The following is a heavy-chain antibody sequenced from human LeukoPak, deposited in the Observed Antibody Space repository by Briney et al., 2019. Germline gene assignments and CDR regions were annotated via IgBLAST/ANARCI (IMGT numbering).Heavy chain of an antibody. CDR2: IYYSGST. CDR1: GGSISSSSYY. CDR3: ATISSSWLNYFDY. J-gene: IGHJ4*02. V-gene: IGHV4-39*01. Sequence: SETLSLTCTVSGGSISSSSYYWGWIRQPPGKGLEWIGSIYYSGSTYYNPSLKSRVTISVDTSKNQFSLKLGSVTASDAAVYYCATISSSWLNYFDYWGQGTLVTVSS. D-gene: IGHD6-13*01.